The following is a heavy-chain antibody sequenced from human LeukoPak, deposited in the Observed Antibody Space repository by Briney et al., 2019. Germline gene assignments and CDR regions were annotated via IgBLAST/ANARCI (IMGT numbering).Heavy chain of an antibody. J-gene: IGHJ4*02. CDR3: ARTYCSGGTCYEISTY. D-gene: IGHD2-15*01. CDR1: GFTFSSYA. CDR2: ISSSNTYI. V-gene: IGHV3-21*01. Sequence: GGSLRLSCAASGFTFSSYAMSWVRQAPGKGLEWVSSISSSNTYIYYTDSVKGRFTISRDNAKNSLFLQMNSLRAEDTAVYYCARTYCSGGTCYEISTYWGQGTLVTVSS.